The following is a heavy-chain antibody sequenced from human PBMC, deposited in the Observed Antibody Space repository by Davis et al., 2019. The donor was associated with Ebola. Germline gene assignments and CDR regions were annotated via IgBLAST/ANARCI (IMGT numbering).Heavy chain of an antibody. Sequence: GESLKISCAASGFTVSSNYMSWVRQAPGKGLEWVSVIYSGGSTYYADSVKGRFTISRDNSKNTLYLQMNSLRAEDTAVYYCARVPAAPHYYYYGMDVWGQGTTVTVSS. CDR3: ARVPAAPHYYYYGMDV. V-gene: IGHV3-66*01. J-gene: IGHJ6*02. CDR1: GFTVSSNY. D-gene: IGHD2-2*01. CDR2: IYSGGST.